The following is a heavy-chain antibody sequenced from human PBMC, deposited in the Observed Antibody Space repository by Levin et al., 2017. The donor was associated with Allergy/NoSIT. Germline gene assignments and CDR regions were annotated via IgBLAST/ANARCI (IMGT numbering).Heavy chain of an antibody. CDR3: ARDGKNYDYVWGSYRAPRSGYYMDG. Sequence: GESLKISCAASGFTFSSYSMNWVRQAPGKGLEWVSSISSSSSYIYYADSVKGRFTISRDNAKNSLYLQMNSLRAEDTAVYYCARDGKNYDYVWGSYRAPRSGYYMDGWGKGTTVTVSS. CDR2: ISSSSSYI. D-gene: IGHD3-16*02. CDR1: GFTFSSYS. J-gene: IGHJ6*03. V-gene: IGHV3-21*01.